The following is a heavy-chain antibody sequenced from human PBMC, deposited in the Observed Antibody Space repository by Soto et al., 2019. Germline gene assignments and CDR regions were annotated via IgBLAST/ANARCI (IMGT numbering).Heavy chain of an antibody. CDR3: ARDLGGWPDY. Sequence: ASVKVSCKASGYTFTSYAMHWVRQAPGQRLERMGWINAGNSNTKYSQKNQGRVTITRDTSASTAYMELSSLRSEDTAVYYCARDLGGWPDYWGQGTLVTVSS. CDR1: GYTFTSYA. V-gene: IGHV1-3*01. CDR2: INAGNSNT. D-gene: IGHD2-15*01. J-gene: IGHJ4*02.